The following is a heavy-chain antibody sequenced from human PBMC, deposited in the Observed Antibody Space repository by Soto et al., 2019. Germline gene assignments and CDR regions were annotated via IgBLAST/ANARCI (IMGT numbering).Heavy chain of an antibody. Sequence: GGSLRLSCAASGFTFNNYAMTWVRQAPGKGLEWVSDISGSGETTYHAGSVEGRFTISRDNSKNTLYLQMNSLRVEDTAVYYCARDHASSTVQGIWAHWGQGTLVTVSS. CDR1: GFTFNNYA. CDR2: ISGSGETT. CDR3: ARDHASSTVQGIWAH. D-gene: IGHD3-16*01. J-gene: IGHJ4*02. V-gene: IGHV3-23*01.